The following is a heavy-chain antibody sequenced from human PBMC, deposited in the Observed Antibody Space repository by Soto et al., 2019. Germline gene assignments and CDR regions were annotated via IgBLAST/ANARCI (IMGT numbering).Heavy chain of an antibody. CDR2: IKHDGTET. Sequence: EVQLVESGGGLVQPGGSLRLSCAASGFTFRTYWMSWVRQAPGKGLEWVANIKHDGTETYYVDSVKGRFTISRDNATNSLYLQLDSLRAEDTAMYYCARAARVASAWGQGTLVTVSS. V-gene: IGHV3-7*03. CDR3: ARAARVASA. D-gene: IGHD6-13*01. CDR1: GFTFRTYW. J-gene: IGHJ5*02.